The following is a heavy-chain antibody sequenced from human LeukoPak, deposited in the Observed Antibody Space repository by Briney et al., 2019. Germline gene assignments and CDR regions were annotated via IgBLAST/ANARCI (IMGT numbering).Heavy chain of an antibody. CDR2: ISSSSSTI. Sequence: PGGSLRLSCAASGFTFSSYSMNWVRQAPGKGLEWVSYISSSSSTIYYADSVKGRFTISRDNAKNSLYLQMNSLRAEDTAVYYCARGAAGSPGDFDYWGQGTLVTVSS. V-gene: IGHV3-48*04. CDR1: GFTFSSYS. J-gene: IGHJ4*02. CDR3: ARGAAGSPGDFDY. D-gene: IGHD6-13*01.